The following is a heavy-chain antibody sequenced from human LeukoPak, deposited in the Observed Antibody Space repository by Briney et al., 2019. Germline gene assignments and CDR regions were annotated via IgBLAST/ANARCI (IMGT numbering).Heavy chain of an antibody. D-gene: IGHD1-26*01. Sequence: SSETLSLTCTDSGDSITANHWGWIPQPPGKGLEWIGYIYHTGTTNYSPSLKSRVTISVDTSKNQFSLRVTSVTAADTAVYYCAREGRGGSYDYWGQGTLVTVSS. V-gene: IGHV4-59*01. CDR3: AREGRGGSYDY. CDR2: IYHTGTT. J-gene: IGHJ4*02. CDR1: GDSITANH.